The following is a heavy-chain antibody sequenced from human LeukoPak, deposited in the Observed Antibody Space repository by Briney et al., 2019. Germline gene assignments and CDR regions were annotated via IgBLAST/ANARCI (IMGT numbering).Heavy chain of an antibody. J-gene: IGHJ6*02. CDR2: ISYDGSNK. CDR1: GFTFRSYG. D-gene: IGHD6-6*01. Sequence: GGSLRLSCAASGFTFRSYGMHWVRQAPGKGLEWVAVISYDGSNKYYADSVKGRFTISRDNSKNTLYLQMNSLRAEDTAVYYCAKDFGPVLSIAARLYYYGMDVWGQGTTVTVSS. V-gene: IGHV3-30*18. CDR3: AKDFGPVLSIAARLYYYGMDV.